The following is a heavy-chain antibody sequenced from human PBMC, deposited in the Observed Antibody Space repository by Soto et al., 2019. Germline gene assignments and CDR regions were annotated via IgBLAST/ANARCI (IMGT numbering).Heavy chain of an antibody. CDR3: ARDYYYYDSSGYEGAFDI. Sequence: QVQLVESGGGVVQPGRSLRLSCAASGFTFSSYAMHWVRQAPGKGLVWVAVISYDGSNKYYADSVKGRFTISRDNSKNSLYLQMNSRTAEDTAVYYCARDYYYYDSSGYEGAFDIWGQGTMVTVSS. J-gene: IGHJ3*02. D-gene: IGHD3-22*01. V-gene: IGHV3-30-3*01. CDR2: ISYDGSNK. CDR1: GFTFSSYA.